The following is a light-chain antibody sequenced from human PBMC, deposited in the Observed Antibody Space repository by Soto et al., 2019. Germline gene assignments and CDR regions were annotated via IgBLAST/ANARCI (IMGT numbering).Light chain of an antibody. V-gene: IGKV4-1*01. CDR3: QQYYSTPHT. CDR2: WAS. Sequence: DIVMTQSPDSLAVCLGERASINCKSSQSVLYSSNNKNYLAWYQQKPGQPPKLLIYWASTRESGVPDRFSGSGSGTDFTLTISSLQAEDVAVYYCQQYYSTPHTFGGGTKVDIK. CDR1: QSVLYSSNNKNY. J-gene: IGKJ4*01.